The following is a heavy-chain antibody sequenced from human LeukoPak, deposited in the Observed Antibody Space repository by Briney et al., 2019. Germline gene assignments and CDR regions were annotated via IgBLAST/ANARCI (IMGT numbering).Heavy chain of an antibody. CDR1: GFTFSSYW. J-gene: IGHJ4*02. V-gene: IGHV3-7*01. Sequence: GGSLRLSCAASGFTFSSYWMSWVRQAPGKGLEWVANIKQDGSEEYYVDSVKGRFTISRDNAKNSLYLQMNSLRAEGTAVYYCAREGVWYYYDISGYFPHSFDYWGQGTLVTVSS. CDR3: AREGVWYYYDISGYFPHSFDY. D-gene: IGHD3-22*01. CDR2: IKQDGSEE.